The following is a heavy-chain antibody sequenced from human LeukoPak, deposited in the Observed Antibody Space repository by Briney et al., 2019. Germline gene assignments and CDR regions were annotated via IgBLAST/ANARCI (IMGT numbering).Heavy chain of an antibody. CDR2: IRYDGSNK. CDR3: AKDLTIVVVTGAGQD. V-gene: IGHV3-30*02. Sequence: GGSLRLSCAASGFTFSSYGMHWVRQAPGKGLEWVTFIRYDGSNKYYADSVKGRFTISRDNSKNTLYLQMNSLRAEDTAVYYCAKDLTIVVVTGAGQDWGQGTLVTVSS. J-gene: IGHJ4*02. CDR1: GFTFSSYG. D-gene: IGHD2-21*02.